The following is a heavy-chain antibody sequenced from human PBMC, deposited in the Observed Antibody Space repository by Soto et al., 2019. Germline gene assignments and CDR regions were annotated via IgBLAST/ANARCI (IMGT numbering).Heavy chain of an antibody. V-gene: IGHV4-59*08. D-gene: IGHD2-2*01. Sequence: PSETLSLTCTVSGGSISSYYWSWIRQPPGKGLEWIGYIYYSGSTNYNPSLKSRVTISVDTSKNQFSLKLSSVTAADTAVYYCEILYCSSTSCDGPAVDYWGQGTLVTVSS. CDR2: IYYSGST. CDR3: EILYCSSTSCDGPAVDY. J-gene: IGHJ4*02. CDR1: GGSISSYY.